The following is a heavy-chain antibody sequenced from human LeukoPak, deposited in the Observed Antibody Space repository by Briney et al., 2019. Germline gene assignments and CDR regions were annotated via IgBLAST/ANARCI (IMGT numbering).Heavy chain of an antibody. D-gene: IGHD1-20*01. CDR3: AREVYNWNDGSWFDP. CDR1: GGSIRSGGYY. Sequence: SETLSLTCTVSGGSIRSGGYYWSWIRQHPGKGLEWIGYIYYSGSTYYNPSLKSRVTISVDTSKNQFSLKLSSVTAADTAVYYCAREVYNWNDGSWFDPWGQGTLVTVSS. CDR2: IYYSGST. J-gene: IGHJ5*02. V-gene: IGHV4-31*03.